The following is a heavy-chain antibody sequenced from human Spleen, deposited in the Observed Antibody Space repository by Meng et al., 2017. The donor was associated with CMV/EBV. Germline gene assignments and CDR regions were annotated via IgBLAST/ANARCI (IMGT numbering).Heavy chain of an antibody. CDR1: SANYY. Sequence: SANYYWTWIRQPPGKGLEWIGYVYYTGTTNYTPSLSSRVTISLDTSKTQFSLKLSSVTAADTAIYYCARDLDRCGGDCFSPSYRFDPWGQGTLVTVSS. D-gene: IGHD2-21*01. CDR2: VYYTGTT. V-gene: IGHV4-61*01. CDR3: ARDLDRCGGDCFSPSYRFDP. J-gene: IGHJ5*02.